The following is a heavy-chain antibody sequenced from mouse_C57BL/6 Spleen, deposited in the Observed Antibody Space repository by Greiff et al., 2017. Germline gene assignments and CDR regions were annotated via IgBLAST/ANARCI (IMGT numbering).Heavy chain of an antibody. CDR2: ISYDGSN. CDR3: ARNYYGSSPWFAY. Sequence: VQLQQSGPGLVKLSQSLSLTCSVTGYSITSGYYWNWIRQFPGNKLEWMGYISYDGSNNYNPSLKNRISITRDTSKNQFFLKLNSVTTEDTATYYCARNYYGSSPWFAYWGQGTLVTVSA. J-gene: IGHJ3*01. V-gene: IGHV3-6*01. CDR1: GYSITSGYY. D-gene: IGHD1-1*01.